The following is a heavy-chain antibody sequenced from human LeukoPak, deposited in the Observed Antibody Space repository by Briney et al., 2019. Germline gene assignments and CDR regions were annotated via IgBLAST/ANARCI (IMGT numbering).Heavy chain of an antibody. J-gene: IGHJ5*02. CDR3: ARDANYYDSSGYTFNWFDP. CDR2: IYYSGST. CDR1: GGSISSYY. V-gene: IGHV4-59*01. D-gene: IGHD3-22*01. Sequence: SETLSLTCTVSGGSISSYYRSWIRQPPGKGLEWIGYIYYSGSTNYNPSLKSRVTISVDTSKNQFSLKLSSVTAADTAVYYCARDANYYDSSGYTFNWFDPWGQGTLVTVSS.